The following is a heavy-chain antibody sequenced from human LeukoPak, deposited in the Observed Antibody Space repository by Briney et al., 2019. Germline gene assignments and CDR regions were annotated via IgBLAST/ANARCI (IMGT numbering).Heavy chain of an antibody. CDR3: ARGAGSSWSYS. CDR1: GFTFSDQN. Sequence: GGSLRLSCAASGFTFSDQNMNWVRQAPGKGLEWLSYISNTGTITHYADSVKDRFTISRDNAKNSLYLQMSTLRDEDTAVYYCARGAGSSWSYSWGQGTLVTVSS. D-gene: IGHD6-13*01. CDR2: ISNTGTIT. V-gene: IGHV3-48*02. J-gene: IGHJ4*02.